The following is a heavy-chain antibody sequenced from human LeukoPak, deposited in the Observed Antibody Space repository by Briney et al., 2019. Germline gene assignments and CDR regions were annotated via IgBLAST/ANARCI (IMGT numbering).Heavy chain of an antibody. CDR3: AKSFGPVIAAAGTGAD. CDR2: ISGSGVNT. D-gene: IGHD6-13*01. J-gene: IGHJ4*02. V-gene: IGHV3-23*01. Sequence: GGSLRLSCAASGFTFSSYAMTWVRQAPGKGLEWVSAISGSGVNTDHADSVKGRFTISRDNSKNTLYLQMNSLRVEDTAVYYCAKSFGPVIAAAGTGADWGQGTLVTVSS. CDR1: GFTFSSYA.